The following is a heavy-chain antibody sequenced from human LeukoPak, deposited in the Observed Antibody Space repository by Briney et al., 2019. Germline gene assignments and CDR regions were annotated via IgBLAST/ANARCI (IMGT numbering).Heavy chain of an antibody. Sequence: PGGSLRLSCAASGFTLSSYSMKWVRQAPGKGLEWVSSISSSSIYIYYADSVKGRFTISRDNAKNSLYLQMNSLRAEDTAVYYCAKDRVGATLYFDYWGQGTLVTVSS. D-gene: IGHD1-26*01. CDR2: ISSSSIYI. CDR1: GFTLSSYS. CDR3: AKDRVGATLYFDY. V-gene: IGHV3-21*04. J-gene: IGHJ4*02.